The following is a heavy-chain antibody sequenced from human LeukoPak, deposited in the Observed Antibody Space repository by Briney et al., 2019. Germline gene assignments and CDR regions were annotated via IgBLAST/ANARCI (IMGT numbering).Heavy chain of an antibody. V-gene: IGHV3-30*02. CDR2: IRYDGSNK. Sequence: GGSLRLSCAASGFTFSSYAMHWVRRAPGKGLEWVTFIRYDGSNKYYADSVKGRFTISRDNSKNTLYLQMNSLRAEDTAVYYCAKGSKEVLFTRDHYMDVWGKGTTVTISS. CDR3: AKGSKEVLFTRDHYMDV. CDR1: GFTFSSYA. J-gene: IGHJ6*03. D-gene: IGHD3-3*01.